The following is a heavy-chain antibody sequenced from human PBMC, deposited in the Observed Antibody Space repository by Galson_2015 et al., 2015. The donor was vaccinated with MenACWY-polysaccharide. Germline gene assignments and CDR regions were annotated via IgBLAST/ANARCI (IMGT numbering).Heavy chain of an antibody. CDR3: ARDRGRHSHGPPYYFDF. CDR1: GDSVSSNPAS. Sequence: CAISGDSVSSNPASWNWIRQSPSRGLEWLGRTYYRSQGYTDYAVSVKSRISINADASQNQFSLQLNSVNPDDTAVYYCARDRGRHSHGPPYYFDFWGQGTLVTVSS. V-gene: IGHV6-1*01. J-gene: IGHJ4*02. CDR2: TYYRSQGYT. D-gene: IGHD5-24*01.